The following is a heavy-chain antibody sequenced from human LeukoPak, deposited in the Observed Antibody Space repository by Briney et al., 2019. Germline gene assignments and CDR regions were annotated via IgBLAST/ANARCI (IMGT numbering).Heavy chain of an antibody. CDR3: ARGTEKTRISGYYSFDH. CDR1: GGSISGYF. V-gene: IGHV4-4*07. J-gene: IGHJ4*02. D-gene: IGHD5-12*01. CDR2: VYTSGTT. Sequence: SETLSLTCTVSGGSISGYFWTWIRQPAGKELEWIGRVYTSGTTYYNPSLESRVTISLDTFNNQFSLRVTSVTAADAAIYYCARGTEKTRISGYYSFDHWGRGLLVTVSS.